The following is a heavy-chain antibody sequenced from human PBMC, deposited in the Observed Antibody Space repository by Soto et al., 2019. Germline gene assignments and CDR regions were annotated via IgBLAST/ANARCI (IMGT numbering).Heavy chain of an antibody. CDR3: ARGRKYYDFWSGYSHPRYYFNY. Sequence: PSETLSLTCAVYGGSFSGYCWSWIRQPPGKGLEWIGEINHSGRTNYNPSLKSRVTISVDTSKSQFPLKLSSVTAADTAVYYCARGRKYYDFWSGYSHPRYYFNYWGQGTLVTVSS. D-gene: IGHD3-3*01. J-gene: IGHJ4*02. V-gene: IGHV4-34*01. CDR1: GGSFSGYC. CDR2: INHSGRT.